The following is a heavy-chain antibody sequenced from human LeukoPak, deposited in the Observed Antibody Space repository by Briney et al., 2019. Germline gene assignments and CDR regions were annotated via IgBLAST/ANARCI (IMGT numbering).Heavy chain of an antibody. CDR1: GGSISSYY. J-gene: IGHJ4*02. Sequence: PSETLSLTCTVSGGSISSYYWSWIRQPPGKGLEWIGYIYYSGSTNYNPSLKSRVTISVDTSKNQFSLKLSSVTAAGTAVYYCARGIAAAPYYYFDYWGQGTLVTVSS. CDR3: ARGIAAAPYYYFDY. V-gene: IGHV4-59*08. CDR2: IYYSGST. D-gene: IGHD6-13*01.